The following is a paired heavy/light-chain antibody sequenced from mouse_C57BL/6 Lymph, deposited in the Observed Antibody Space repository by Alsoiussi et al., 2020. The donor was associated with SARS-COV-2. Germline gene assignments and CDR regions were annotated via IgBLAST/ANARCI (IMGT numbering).Light chain of an antibody. CDR3: QQYSGYPLT. J-gene: IGKJ5*01. CDR1: SSVSSSY. CDR2: STS. V-gene: IGKV4-57-1*01. Sequence: ENVLTQSPAIMSASPGEKVTMTCRASSSVSSSYLHWYQQKSGASPKLWIYSTSNLASGVPARFSGSGSGTSYSLTISSVEAEDAATYYCQQYSGYPLTFGAGTKLELK.
Heavy chain of an antibody. J-gene: IGHJ1*03. CDR1: GYTFTSYW. Sequence: QVQLQQPGAELVRPGTSVKLSCKASGYTFTSYWMHWVKQRPGQGLEWIGVIDPSDKYINYNQKFKGKATLTVDTSSSTAYMQLSSLTSEDSAVYYCAKFYYGTLYWYFDVWGTGTTVTVSS. CDR3: AKFYYGTLYWYFDV. V-gene: IGHV1-59*01. D-gene: IGHD1-1*01. CDR2: IDPSDKYI.